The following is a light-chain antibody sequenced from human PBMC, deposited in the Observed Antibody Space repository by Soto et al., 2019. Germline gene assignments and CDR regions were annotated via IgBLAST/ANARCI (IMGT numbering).Light chain of an antibody. V-gene: IGLV1-44*01. CDR1: SSNIGENT. CDR2: SNN. CDR3: ATWDDSVNGLV. Sequence: QSVLTQPLSASGTPGQRVTISCSGSSSNIGENTVNWYQQFPGTAPKLLVYSNNQRPSGVPDRLSGSKSGTSASLAISGLQSDDEADYYCATWDDSVNGLVFGGGTKLTVL. J-gene: IGLJ2*01.